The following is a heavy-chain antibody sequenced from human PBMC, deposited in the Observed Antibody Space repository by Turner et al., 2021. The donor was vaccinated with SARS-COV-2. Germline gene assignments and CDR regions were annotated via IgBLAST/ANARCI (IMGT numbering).Heavy chain of an antibody. D-gene: IGHD6-6*01. CDR1: GGSISSSSYY. J-gene: IGHJ3*02. CDR2: IYYSGST. V-gene: IGHV4-39*01. Sequence: QLQLQESGPGLVKPSETLSLTCTVSGGSISSSSYYWGWIRQPPGKGLEWIGSIYYSGSTYYNPSLKSRVTISVDTSKNQFSLKLSSVTAADTAVYYCATHRTRAEYRSAHWGFDIWGQGTMVTVSS. CDR3: ATHRTRAEYRSAHWGFDI.